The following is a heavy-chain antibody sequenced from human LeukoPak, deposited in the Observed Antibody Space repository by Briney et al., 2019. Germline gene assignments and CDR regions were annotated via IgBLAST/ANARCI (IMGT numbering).Heavy chain of an antibody. V-gene: IGHV3-48*01. CDR2: ISSSSSTT. CDR3: ARDPRVNYYYMDV. Sequence: GGSLRLSCAASGFTFSSYSMNWVRQAPGKGLEWVSYISSSSSTTYYADSVKGRFTISRDNAKNSLYLQMNSLRAEDTAVYYCARDPRVNYYYMDVWGKGTTVTVSS. J-gene: IGHJ6*03. CDR1: GFTFSSYS.